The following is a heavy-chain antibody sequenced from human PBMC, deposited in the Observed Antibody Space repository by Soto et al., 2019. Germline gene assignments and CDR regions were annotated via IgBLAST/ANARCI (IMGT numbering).Heavy chain of an antibody. D-gene: IGHD2-21*02. J-gene: IGHJ4*02. CDR2: ISWNSGSI. V-gene: IGHV3-9*01. Sequence: GGSLRLSCAASGFTFDDYAMHWVRQAPGKGLEWVSGISWNSGSIGYADSVKGRFTISRDNAKNSLYLQMNSLRAEDTALYYCAKGDCGGDCYYAYWGQGTLVTVSS. CDR1: GFTFDDYA. CDR3: AKGDCGGDCYYAY.